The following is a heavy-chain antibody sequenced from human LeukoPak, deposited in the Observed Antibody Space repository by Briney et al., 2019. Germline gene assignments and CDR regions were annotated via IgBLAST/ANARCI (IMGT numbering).Heavy chain of an antibody. CDR1: GGSFSGYY. D-gene: IGHD2-15*01. CDR3: ARSPRRLGYCSGGRCYYYYGMDV. CDR2: INHSGST. J-gene: IGHJ6*02. V-gene: IGHV4-34*01. Sequence: PSETLSLTCAVYGGSFSGYYWSWIRQPPGKGLEWIGEINHSGSTNYNPSLKSRVTISVDTSKNQFSLKLSSVTAADTAVYYCARSPRRLGYCSGGRCYYYYGMDVWGQGTTVTVSS.